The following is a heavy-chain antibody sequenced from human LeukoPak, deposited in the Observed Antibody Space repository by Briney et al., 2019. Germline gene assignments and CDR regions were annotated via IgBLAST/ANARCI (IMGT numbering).Heavy chain of an antibody. Sequence: ASVKVSCKASGYTFTSYDINWVRQATGQGLAWMGWMNPNSGNTGYAQKFQGRVTMTRNTSISTAYMELSSLRSEDTAVYYCALILTGYSRFDYWGQGTLVTVSS. V-gene: IGHV1-8*01. J-gene: IGHJ4*02. CDR2: MNPNSGNT. CDR3: ALILTGYSRFDY. CDR1: GYTFTSYD. D-gene: IGHD3-9*01.